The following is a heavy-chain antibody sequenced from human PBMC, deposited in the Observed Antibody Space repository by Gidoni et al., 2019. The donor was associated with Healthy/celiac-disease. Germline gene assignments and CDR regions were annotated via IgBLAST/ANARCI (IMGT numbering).Heavy chain of an antibody. V-gene: IGHV3-21*01. D-gene: IGHD2-21*02. J-gene: IGHJ6*02. CDR3: ARDREVGTVSHDYYYGMDV. CDR1: GFTFCSAT. CDR2: ISSSSSYI. Sequence: EVQLVESGGCLVKPGVSLSLSCSAAGFTFCSATMNWVRQAPGKGLEWVSSISSSSSYIYYADSVKGGFTISRDNAKKSLYLQMNSLRAEDTAVYYCARDREVGTVSHDYYYGMDVWGQGTTVTVSS.